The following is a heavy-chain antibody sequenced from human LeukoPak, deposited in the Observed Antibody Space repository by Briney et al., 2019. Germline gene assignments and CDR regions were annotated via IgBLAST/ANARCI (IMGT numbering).Heavy chain of an antibody. J-gene: IGHJ5*02. D-gene: IGHD3-22*01. CDR3: AREFGTYYYDSSGSPGFDP. CDR2: IIPILGIA. V-gene: IGHV1-69*04. Sequence: SVKVSCKASGGTFSSYATSWVRQAPGQGLEWMGRIIPILGIANYAQKFQGRVTITADESTSTAYMELSSLRSEDTAVYYCAREFGTYYYDSSGSPGFDPWGQGTLVTVSS. CDR1: GGTFSSYA.